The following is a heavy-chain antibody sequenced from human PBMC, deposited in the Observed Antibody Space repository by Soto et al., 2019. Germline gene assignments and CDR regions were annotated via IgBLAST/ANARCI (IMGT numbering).Heavy chain of an antibody. J-gene: IGHJ4*02. CDR1: GYTFTNNY. V-gene: IGHV1-46*03. Sequence: QVQLVQSGAEIKRPGASVRIACKTSGYTFTNNYIHWVRQAPGQGLEWMGIINPRNDTTYYTQTFQGRVTMTRDTSTSTVYMERSSLRAADTAVYYCARVLHGRGGDDYWGQGTLVTVLS. CDR3: ARVLHGRGGDDY. D-gene: IGHD3-10*01. CDR2: INPRNDTT.